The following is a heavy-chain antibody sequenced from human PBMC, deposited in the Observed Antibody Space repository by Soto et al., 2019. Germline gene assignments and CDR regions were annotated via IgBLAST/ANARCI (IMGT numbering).Heavy chain of an antibody. CDR2: IKQDGSEK. V-gene: IGHV3-7*01. J-gene: IGHJ4*01. D-gene: IGHD6-19*01. CDR3: ARVAYGNGWIFDY. CDR1: GFSFSSYW. Sequence: GGSLRLSCAASGFSFSSYWMSWVRQASGKGLEWVDNIKQDGSEKYYVDSVKGRFTLSRDNAKNSLQLQMSSLRDEDTAIYFCARVAYGNGWIFDYWGQVTLVTVSS.